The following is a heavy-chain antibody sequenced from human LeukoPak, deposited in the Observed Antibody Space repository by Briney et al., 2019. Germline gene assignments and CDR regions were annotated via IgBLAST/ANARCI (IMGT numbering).Heavy chain of an antibody. CDR1: GGSINSTRYY. D-gene: IGHD4-11*01. CDR2: IYYSGDT. J-gene: IGHJ6*03. Sequence: SETLSLTCTVPGGSINSTRYYWGWISQPPGNGLEWIGSIYYSGDTHYNPSLRSRVTISVDTSKNQFSLKMNSMTAADTSVYYCATGSMTTRYYYYFYMDVWGKGTTVTVSS. V-gene: IGHV4-39*01. CDR3: ATGSMTTRYYYYFYMDV.